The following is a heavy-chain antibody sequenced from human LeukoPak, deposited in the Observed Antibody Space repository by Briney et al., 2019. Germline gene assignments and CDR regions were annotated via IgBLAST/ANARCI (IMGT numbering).Heavy chain of an antibody. J-gene: IGHJ4*02. V-gene: IGHV3-21*06. CDR2: ISSSGSYI. CDR1: GFTFSSYA. CDR3: AREDASSLDY. Sequence: GGSLRLSRAASGFTFSSYAMHWVRQAPGKGLEWVSSISSSGSYIYYADSLKGRFAISRDNAKNSLYLQMNNLRAEDTAVYYCAREDASSLDYWGQGILVTVSS. D-gene: IGHD6-13*01.